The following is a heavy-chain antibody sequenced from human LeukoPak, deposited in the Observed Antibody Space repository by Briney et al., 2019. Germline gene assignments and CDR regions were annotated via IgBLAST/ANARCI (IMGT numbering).Heavy chain of an antibody. D-gene: IGHD5-18*01. J-gene: IGHJ4*02. CDR1: GFTFSSYG. CDR2: IWYDGSNK. V-gene: IGHV3-33*01. CDR3: ARGQGLLTYYFDY. Sequence: GGSLRLSCAASGFTFSSYGMHWVRQAPGKGLEWVAVIWYDGSNKYYADSVKGRFTISRDNSKNTLYLQMNSLRAEGTAVYYCARGQGLLTYYFDYWGQGTLVTVSS.